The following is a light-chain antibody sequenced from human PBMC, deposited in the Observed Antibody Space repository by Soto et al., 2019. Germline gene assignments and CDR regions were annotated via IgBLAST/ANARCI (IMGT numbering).Light chain of an antibody. V-gene: IGKV3-20*01. CDR2: RTS. Sequence: EVVLTQSPGTLSLSPGERATLSCRASESVSSSFLTWYQQKPGQAPRLLIYRTSNRVTGIPDRFSGSGSGTDFTLTISRLEPEDFAVYFCQNYGNSLWPFGQGTKV. CDR3: QNYGNSLWP. CDR1: ESVSSSF. J-gene: IGKJ1*01.